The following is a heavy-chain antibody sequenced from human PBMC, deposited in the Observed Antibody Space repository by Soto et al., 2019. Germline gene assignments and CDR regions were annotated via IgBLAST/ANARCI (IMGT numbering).Heavy chain of an antibody. D-gene: IGHD2-21*01. CDR1: GFTVTSNH. J-gene: IGHJ2*01. CDR2: IYSGGSA. CDR3: AREKGSRDCFDL. V-gene: IGHV3-53*04. Sequence: EMQVVESGGGLVQPGGSLRLSCAASGFTVTSNHMSWVRQAPGKGLEWVSVIYSGGSADYADSVKGRVTISRHNFENTVYLEMNSLRGEDTAVYYCAREKGSRDCFDLWGRGTLVTVSS.